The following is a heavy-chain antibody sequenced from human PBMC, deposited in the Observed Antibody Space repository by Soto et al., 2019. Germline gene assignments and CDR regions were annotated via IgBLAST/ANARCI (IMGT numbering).Heavy chain of an antibody. D-gene: IGHD2-21*01. CDR3: ARVACGDECYYALAI. Sequence: SVKVSCKASGGTFSSYAISWVRQAPGQGLEWMGWIIPIFGTANYAQKFQGRVTITADEFTSTAYMELSSLRSEDTAVYYCARVACGDECYYALAIWGQGTMVTVSS. CDR1: GGTFSSYA. V-gene: IGHV1-69*13. CDR2: IIPIFGTA. J-gene: IGHJ3*02.